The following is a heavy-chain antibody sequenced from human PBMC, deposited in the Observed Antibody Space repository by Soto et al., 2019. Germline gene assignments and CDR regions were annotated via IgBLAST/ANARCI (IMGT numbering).Heavy chain of an antibody. CDR3: AKRQGTGLAAKNFDF. CDR2: ISDGGDLI. Sequence: EVQVLESGGGLVQPGGSLRVSCAASGFPFSNHAMRWVGQAPGKGLEWVSGISDGGDLIYYADSVKGRFSMSRDNSENMLYLQMTNLRAEDTAIYFCAKRQGTGLAAKNFDFWGQGTLVTVSS. CDR1: GFPFSNHA. J-gene: IGHJ4*02. V-gene: IGHV3-23*01. D-gene: IGHD2-15*01.